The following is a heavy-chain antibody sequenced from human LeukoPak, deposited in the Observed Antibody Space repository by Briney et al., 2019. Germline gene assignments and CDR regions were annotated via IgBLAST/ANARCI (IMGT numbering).Heavy chain of an antibody. J-gene: IGHJ6*02. CDR2: ISVDNGNT. CDR1: GYTFSTYS. D-gene: IGHD1-1*01. Sequence: RASVKVSCKASGYTFSTYSISWVRQAPGQGLEWMGRISVDNGNTNYAEKFQGRVTLTTDTSTSTASMELRSLRSDDTAVYYCARVAERSRYATYYYFGMDVWGQGTTVTVSS. V-gene: IGHV1-18*01. CDR3: ARVAERSRYATYYYFGMDV.